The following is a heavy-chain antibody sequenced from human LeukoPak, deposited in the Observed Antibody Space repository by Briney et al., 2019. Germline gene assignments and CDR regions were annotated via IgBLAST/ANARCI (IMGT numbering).Heavy chain of an antibody. V-gene: IGHV3-15*01. J-gene: IGHJ4*02. CDR2: IKSKTDGGTT. CDR3: TTGPQEWGSVDY. D-gene: IGHD3-3*01. CDR1: GFTFSNAW. Sequence: PGGSLRLSCAASGFTFSNAWMSWVRQAPGKGLEWVGRIKSKTDGGTTDYAAPVKGRFTISRDDSKNTLYLQMNSLKTEDTAVYYCTTGPQEWGSVDYWGQGTLVTVSS.